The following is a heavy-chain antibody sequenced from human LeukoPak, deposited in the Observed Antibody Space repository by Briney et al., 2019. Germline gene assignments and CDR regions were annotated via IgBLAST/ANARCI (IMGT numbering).Heavy chain of an antibody. J-gene: IGHJ3*02. V-gene: IGHV3-74*01. CDR1: GFTFSSHW. Sequence: PGGSLRLSCAASGFTFSSHWMHWVRQAPGKGLVWVSRINSDGSSISYADSVKGRFTISRDNAKNTLYLQMNSLRAEDTAVYYCARGHRDDAFDIWGQGTMVTVSS. CDR3: ARGHRDDAFDI. CDR2: INSDGSSI.